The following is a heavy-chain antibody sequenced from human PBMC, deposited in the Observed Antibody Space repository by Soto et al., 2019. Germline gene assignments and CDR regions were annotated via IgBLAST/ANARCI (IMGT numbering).Heavy chain of an antibody. D-gene: IGHD6-25*01. V-gene: IGHV4-31*02. CDR2: IYYSGST. CDR1: GGSISSGGYY. J-gene: IGHJ6*03. CDR3: ARKSGHYYYMDV. Sequence: SETLSLTCTVSGGSISSGGYYWSRIRQHPGKGLEWIGDIYYSGSTNYNPSLKSRVTISVDTSKNQFSLKLSSVTAADTAVYYCARKSGHYYYMDVWGKGTTVTVSS.